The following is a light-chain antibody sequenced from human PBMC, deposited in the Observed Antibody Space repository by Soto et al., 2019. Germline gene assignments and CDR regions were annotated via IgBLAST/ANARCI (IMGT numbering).Light chain of an antibody. CDR2: GAS. J-gene: IGKJ1*01. CDR3: LHYQSYSGA. CDR1: QNIRTN. Sequence: IVMTQSPATLSVSPGERATFSCRASQNIRTNLAWYQQKPGQVPRLLIYGASTRATGVPARFSGSGSGTEFILTISSLQSEDFAIYYCLHYQSYSGAFGQGTKVEIK. V-gene: IGKV3-15*01.